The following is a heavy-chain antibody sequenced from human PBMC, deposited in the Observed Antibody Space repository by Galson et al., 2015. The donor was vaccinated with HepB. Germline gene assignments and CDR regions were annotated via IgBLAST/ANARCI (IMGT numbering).Heavy chain of an antibody. CDR1: GYTFTGYY. V-gene: IGHV1-2*02. CDR3: ARVPYSSSWLDYYYGMDV. D-gene: IGHD6-13*01. J-gene: IGHJ6*02. Sequence: SVKVSCKASGYTFTGYYMHWVRQAPGQGLEWMGWINPNSGGTNYAQKFQGRVTMTRDTSISTAYMELSRLRSDDTAVYYCARVPYSSSWLDYYYGMDVWGQGTTVTVSS. CDR2: INPNSGGT.